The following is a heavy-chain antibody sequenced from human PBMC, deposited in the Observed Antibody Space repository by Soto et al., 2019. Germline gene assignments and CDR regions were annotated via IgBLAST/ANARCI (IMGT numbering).Heavy chain of an antibody. D-gene: IGHD2-15*01. CDR3: ARVVRSFDP. J-gene: IGHJ5*02. CDR2: INHSGST. CDR1: GGSFSGYY. Sequence: SETLSLTCAVYGGSFSGYYLSWIRQPPGKGLEWIGEINHSGSTNYNPSLKSRVTISVDTSKNQFSLKLSSVTAADTAVYYCARVVRSFDPWGQGTLVTVSS. V-gene: IGHV4-34*01.